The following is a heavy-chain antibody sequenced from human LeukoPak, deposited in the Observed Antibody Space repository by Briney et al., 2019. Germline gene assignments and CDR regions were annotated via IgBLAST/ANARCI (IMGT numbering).Heavy chain of an antibody. V-gene: IGHV4-61*08. CDR1: GGSVSSGGYY. D-gene: IGHD6-19*01. Sequence: SETLSLTCTVSGGSVSSGGYYWSWIRQSPGKGLEWIGRIYYSGSTNYNPSLQSRVTISVDTSKNQFSLKLSSVSAADTAVYFCATVGGSGWFDYWGQGTLVTVSS. CDR3: ATVGGSGWFDY. J-gene: IGHJ4*02. CDR2: IYYSGST.